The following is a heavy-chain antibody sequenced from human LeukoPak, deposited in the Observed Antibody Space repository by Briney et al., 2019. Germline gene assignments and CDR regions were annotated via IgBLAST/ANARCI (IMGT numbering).Heavy chain of an antibody. J-gene: IGHJ6*03. V-gene: IGHV3-23*01. CDR3: AKDTVSCSGGSCYYYYYYMDV. D-gene: IGHD2-15*01. Sequence: GGSLRLSCAASGFTFSSYAMSWVRQAPGKGLEWVSDIRGSGGSTYYADSVKGRFNISRDNSKNTLYLQMNSLRAEDTAVYYCAKDTVSCSGGSCYYYYYYMDVWGKGTTVTVSS. CDR1: GFTFSSYA. CDR2: IRGSGGST.